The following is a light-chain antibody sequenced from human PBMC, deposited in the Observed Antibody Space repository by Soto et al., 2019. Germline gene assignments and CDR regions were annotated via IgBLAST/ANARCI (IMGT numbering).Light chain of an antibody. CDR2: EVN. V-gene: IGLV2-23*02. CDR3: CSYVGSSILM. CDR1: SSDVGLYNL. Sequence: QSVLTQPASVSGSPGQSITISCTGTSSDVGLYNLVSWYQHLPGKAPKLIIYEVNERPSGISDRFSGSKSGNTASLTISGLQDEDEADYYCCSYVGSSILMFGGGTKVTVL. J-gene: IGLJ3*02.